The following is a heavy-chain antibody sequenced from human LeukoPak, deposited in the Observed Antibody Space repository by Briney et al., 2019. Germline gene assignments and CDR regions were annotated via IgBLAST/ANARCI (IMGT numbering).Heavy chain of an antibody. J-gene: IGHJ2*01. CDR2: IGTAGDT. D-gene: IGHD2-15*01. CDR3: ARGLSVRGYFDL. V-gene: IGHV3-13*01. Sequence: GGSLRLSCAASGFTFSTYDMHWVRQATGKGLEWVSGIGTAGDTYYPGSVKGRFTISRENAKNSFYLQMNSLRAGDTAVYYCARGLSVRGYFDLWGRGTLVTVSS. CDR1: GFTFSTYD.